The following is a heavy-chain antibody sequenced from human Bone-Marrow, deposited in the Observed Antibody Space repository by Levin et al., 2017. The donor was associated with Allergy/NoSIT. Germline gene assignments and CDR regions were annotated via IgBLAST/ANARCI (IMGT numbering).Heavy chain of an antibody. CDR3: ASLGATRDF. J-gene: IGHJ4*02. CDR2: INTNSGGT. V-gene: IGHV1-2*02. CDR1: GYSFSEYY. Sequence: ASVKVSCKVSGYSFSEYYMHWVRQAPGQGLEWVGWINTNSGGTEYAEKFQGRVTMTRDSYISTAYMELTRLTSDDTAVYFCASLGATRDFWGQGTLVLVSS. D-gene: IGHD1-26*01.